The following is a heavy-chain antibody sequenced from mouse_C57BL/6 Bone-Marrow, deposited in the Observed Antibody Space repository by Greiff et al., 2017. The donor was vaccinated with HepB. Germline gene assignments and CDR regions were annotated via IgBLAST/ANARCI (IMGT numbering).Heavy chain of an antibody. Sequence: EVKLMESGGGLVQPGESLKLSCESNEYEFPSHDMSWVRKTPEKRLELVAAINSDGGSTYYPDTMERRFIISRDNTKTTLYLQMSSLRSEDTALYYCAIPRITTVDYWGQGTTLTVSS. CDR3: AIPRITTVDY. CDR2: INSDGGST. V-gene: IGHV5-2*01. D-gene: IGHD1-1*01. J-gene: IGHJ2*01. CDR1: EYEFPSHD.